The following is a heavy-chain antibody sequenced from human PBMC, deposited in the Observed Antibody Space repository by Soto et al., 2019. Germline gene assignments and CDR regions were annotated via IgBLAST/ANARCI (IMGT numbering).Heavy chain of an antibody. CDR3: GGPLPPLDY. J-gene: IGHJ4*02. Sequence: GGSLRLSCAASGFTFSSYEMNWVRQAPGKGLEWVSYISSSGRTINYADSVKGRFTISRDNAKNSLFLQMNSLRAEDTAVYYCGGPLPPLDYWGQGPLVTVTS. CDR1: GFTFSSYE. V-gene: IGHV3-48*03. CDR2: ISSSGRTI.